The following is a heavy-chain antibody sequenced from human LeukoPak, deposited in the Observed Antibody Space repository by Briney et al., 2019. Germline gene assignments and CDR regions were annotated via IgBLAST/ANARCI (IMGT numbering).Heavy chain of an antibody. J-gene: IGHJ3*02. Sequence: ASVKDSCKASGYTFTSYYIYWVRQAPGQGLEWMGRINPSGGSTRYAQKFQGRVTITADESTSTAYMELSSLRSEDTAVYYCARASPASYSGSYYLSDAFDIWGQGTMVTVSS. CDR3: ARASPASYSGSYYLSDAFDI. D-gene: IGHD1-26*01. CDR1: GYTFTSYY. V-gene: IGHV1-46*01. CDR2: INPSGGST.